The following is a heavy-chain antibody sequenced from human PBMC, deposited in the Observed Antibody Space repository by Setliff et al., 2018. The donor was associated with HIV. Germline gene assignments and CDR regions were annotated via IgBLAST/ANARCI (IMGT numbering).Heavy chain of an antibody. CDR3: ARGSVGYCSGVSCYFGFGLAL. CDR1: GYTFTGYY. J-gene: IGHJ6*02. Sequence: GASVKVSCKASGYTFTGYYMHWVRQAPGQGLEWMGWINPNSGGTNYAQKFQGRVTMTRDTSSSTAYRELSRLRSDDTAVYYCARGSVGYCSGVSCYFGFGLALWGQGTTVTVSS. V-gene: IGHV1-2*02. D-gene: IGHD2-15*01. CDR2: INPNSGGT.